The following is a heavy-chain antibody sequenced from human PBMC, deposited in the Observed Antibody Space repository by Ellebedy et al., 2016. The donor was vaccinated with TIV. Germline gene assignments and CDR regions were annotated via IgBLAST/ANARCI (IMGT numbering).Heavy chain of an antibody. V-gene: IGHV3-9*01. J-gene: IGHJ4*02. CDR2: ISWNSGSI. CDR3: AKDHYYSASSTFDY. D-gene: IGHD3-10*01. Sequence: SLKISXAASGFTFDDYAMHWVRQAPGKGLEWVSGISWNSGSIGYADSVKGRFTISRDNSKNTLYLQMNSLRAEDTAVYYCAKDHYYSASSTFDYWGQGTLVTVSS. CDR1: GFTFDDYA.